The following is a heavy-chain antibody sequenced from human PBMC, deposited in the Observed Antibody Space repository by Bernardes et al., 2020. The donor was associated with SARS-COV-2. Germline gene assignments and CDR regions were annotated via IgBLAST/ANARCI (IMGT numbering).Heavy chain of an antibody. CDR3: AKDRRYYYGSGTFGT. Sequence: GGSLRLSCAASGFIVSSNYMGWVRQAPGKGLEWVSIIYTGGSTYYADSVEDRFIISRDNSNNTLYLQMNSLRAEDTAVYYCAKDRRYYYGSGTFGTWGQGTLVTVSS. D-gene: IGHD3-10*01. CDR2: IYTGGST. CDR1: GFIVSSNY. J-gene: IGHJ4*02. V-gene: IGHV3-66*01.